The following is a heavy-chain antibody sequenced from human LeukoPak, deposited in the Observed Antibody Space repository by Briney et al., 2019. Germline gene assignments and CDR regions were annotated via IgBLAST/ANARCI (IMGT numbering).Heavy chain of an antibody. CDR3: AKNIGGFDY. D-gene: IGHD2-15*01. J-gene: IGHJ4*02. CDR2: ISGSGTNT. V-gene: IGHV3-23*01. CDR1: GFTFSSYA. Sequence: GGSLRLSCAASGFTFSSYAMNWVRQAPGKGLEWVSGISGSGTNTDYIDSVKGRFTVSRDNSKNTLYLQMNSLRAEDTAVYYCAKNIGGFDYWGQGTLVTVSS.